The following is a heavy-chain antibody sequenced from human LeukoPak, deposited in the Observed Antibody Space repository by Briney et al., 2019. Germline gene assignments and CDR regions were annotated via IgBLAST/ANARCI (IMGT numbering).Heavy chain of an antibody. J-gene: IGHJ6*02. V-gene: IGHV1-18*01. D-gene: IGHD6-19*01. CDR1: GYTFTSYG. Sequence: EASVKVSCKASGYTFTSYGISWVRQAPGQGLEWMGWISAYNGNTSYAQKLQGRVTMTTDTSTSTAYMELRSLRSDDTAVYYCAREERHGIAVATIFRPLNYGMDVWGQGTTVTVSS. CDR3: AREERHGIAVATIFRPLNYGMDV. CDR2: ISAYNGNT.